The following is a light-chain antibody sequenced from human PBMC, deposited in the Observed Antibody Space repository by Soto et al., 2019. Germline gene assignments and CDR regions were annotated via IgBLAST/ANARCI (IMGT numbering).Light chain of an antibody. CDR2: GAS. Sequence: EIVLTQSPGTLSLSPGERATLSCRASQSVSSSYLAWYQQKPGQAPRLLIYGASSRATGIPDRVSGSGSGTDFTLTISRLEPEDFAVYYCQQYGSSLGVTFGGGTKVDIK. CDR3: QQYGSSLGVT. CDR1: QSVSSSY. V-gene: IGKV3-20*01. J-gene: IGKJ4*01.